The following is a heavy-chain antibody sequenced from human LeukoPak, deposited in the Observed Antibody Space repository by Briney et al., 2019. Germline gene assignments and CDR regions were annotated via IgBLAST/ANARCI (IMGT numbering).Heavy chain of an antibody. CDR1: GGSISSYY. CDR2: IYYSGST. J-gene: IGHJ4*02. CDR3: ARTLYPWNFDY. D-gene: IGHD2-2*02. Sequence: PSQTLSLTCTVSGGSISSYYWSWIRQPPGKGLEWIGSIYYSGSTYYNPSLKSRVTISIDTSIQFSLKLTSVTAADTAVYYCARTLYPWNFDYWGQGTLVSVSS. V-gene: IGHV4-59*12.